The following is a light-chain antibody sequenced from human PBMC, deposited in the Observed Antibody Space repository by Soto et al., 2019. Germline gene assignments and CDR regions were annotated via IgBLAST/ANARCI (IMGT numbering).Light chain of an antibody. CDR1: KFGDKY. Sequence: SYELTQPPSVSVSPGQTATITCSGDKFGDKYACWYQQKPGQSPVLVIYQDINRPSGIPERFSGSNSGNTATLTISGTQAMDEADYYCQAWDSSTVLFGGGTQLTVL. CDR2: QDI. J-gene: IGLJ2*01. V-gene: IGLV3-1*01. CDR3: QAWDSSTVL.